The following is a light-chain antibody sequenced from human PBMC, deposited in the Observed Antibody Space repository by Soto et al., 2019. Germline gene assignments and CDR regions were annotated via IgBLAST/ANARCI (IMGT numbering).Light chain of an antibody. Sequence: QSVLTQSPSASASLGASVKLTCTLSSGQSSYAIAWHQQQPEKGPRYLMKVNTDGSHNKGDGIPDRFSGSSSGAERYLTISSLQSEDEADYYCQTWGAGFSVVFGGGTKLTVL. CDR1: SGQSSYA. J-gene: IGLJ2*01. V-gene: IGLV4-69*01. CDR3: QTWGAGFSVV. CDR2: VNTDGSH.